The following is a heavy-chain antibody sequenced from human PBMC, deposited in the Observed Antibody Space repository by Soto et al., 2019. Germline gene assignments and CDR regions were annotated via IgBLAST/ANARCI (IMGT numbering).Heavy chain of an antibody. CDR3: AADFITYGNGAYFFHGFDT. V-gene: IGHV1-58*01. CDR2: IVVGSGNT. Sequence: SVKGCCEASGSTVRDAAGQWVRQRRGRRLEWMGWIVVGSGNTNYAQDFQGRVTIKRDMSTDTVYMELSSLSSEDSAVFFCAADFITYGNGAYFFHGFDTWRPGTTDTVSS. CDR1: GSTVRDAA. J-gene: IGHJ6*02. D-gene: IGHD2-15*01.